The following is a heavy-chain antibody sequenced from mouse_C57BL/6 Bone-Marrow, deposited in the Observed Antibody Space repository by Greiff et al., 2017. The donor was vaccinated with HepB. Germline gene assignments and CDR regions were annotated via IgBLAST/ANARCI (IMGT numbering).Heavy chain of an antibody. D-gene: IGHD2-4*01. Sequence: EVQGVESVAELVRPGASVKLSCTASGFNIKNTYMHWVKQRPAQGLEWIGRIDPANGNTKYAPKFQGKATITADTSSNTAYLQLSSLTSEDTAIYYCATYYDYDLYYAMDYWGQGTSVTVSS. CDR2: IDPANGNT. CDR1: GFNIKNTY. CDR3: ATYYDYDLYYAMDY. V-gene: IGHV14-3*01. J-gene: IGHJ4*01.